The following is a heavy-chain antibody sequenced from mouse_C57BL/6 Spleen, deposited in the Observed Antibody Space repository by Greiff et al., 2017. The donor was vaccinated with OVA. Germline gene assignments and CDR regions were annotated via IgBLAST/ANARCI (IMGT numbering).Heavy chain of an antibody. J-gene: IGHJ1*03. CDR1: GYSITSGYY. V-gene: IGHV3-6*01. Sequence: EVKLVESGPGLVKPSQSLSLTCSVTGYSITSGYYWNWIRQFPGNKLEWMGYISYDGSNNYNPSLKNRISITRDTSKNQFFLKLNSVTTEDTATYYCARGRGNYGWYFDVWGTGTTVTVSS. CDR2: ISYDGSN. D-gene: IGHD2-1*01. CDR3: ARGRGNYGWYFDV.